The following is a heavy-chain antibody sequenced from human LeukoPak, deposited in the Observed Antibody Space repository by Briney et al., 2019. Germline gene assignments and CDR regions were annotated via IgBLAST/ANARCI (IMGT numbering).Heavy chain of an antibody. V-gene: IGHV3-21*01. CDR3: AREAGAGFDY. Sequence: GGSLRLSCAASGFTFSTFAMTWVRQGPGKGLEWVSSISGSGAGTYYADSVKGRFTISRDNAKNSLHLQMNSLRAEDAAVYYCAREAGAGFDYWGQGTLVTVSS. CDR2: ISGSGAGT. D-gene: IGHD6-19*01. J-gene: IGHJ4*02. CDR1: GFTFSTFA.